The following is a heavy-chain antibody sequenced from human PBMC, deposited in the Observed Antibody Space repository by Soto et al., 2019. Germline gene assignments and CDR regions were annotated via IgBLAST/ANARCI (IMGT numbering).Heavy chain of an antibody. Sequence: ASVKVSCKASGYTFTSYGISWVRQAPGQGLEWMGWISAYNGNTNYAQKLQGRVTVTTDTSTSTAYMELRSLRSDDTAVYYCARDYYDSSGYYYAERATDAFDIWGQGTMVTVSS. CDR3: ARDYYDSSGYYYAERATDAFDI. J-gene: IGHJ3*02. V-gene: IGHV1-18*04. D-gene: IGHD3-22*01. CDR2: ISAYNGNT. CDR1: GYTFTSYG.